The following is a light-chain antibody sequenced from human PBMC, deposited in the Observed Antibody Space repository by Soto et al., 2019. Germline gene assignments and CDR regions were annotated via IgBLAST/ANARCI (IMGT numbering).Light chain of an antibody. V-gene: IGKV1-5*01. J-gene: IGKJ4*01. Sequence: GDRVTITCRASQSISSWLAWYQQKPGKAPKLLIYDASSLESGVPSRFSGSGSGTEFTLTISSLQPDDFATYYCQQYNSYPLTFGGGTKEDIK. CDR1: QSISSW. CDR2: DAS. CDR3: QQYNSYPLT.